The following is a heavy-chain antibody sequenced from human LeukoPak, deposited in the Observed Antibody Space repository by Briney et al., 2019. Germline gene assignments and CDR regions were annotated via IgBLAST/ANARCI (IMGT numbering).Heavy chain of an antibody. D-gene: IGHD3-3*01. CDR1: GFTVSSNY. CDR3: ARVWSDCYVANCYISEY. CDR2: IYSGGGA. V-gene: IGHV3-53*01. Sequence: GGSLRLSCAASGFTVSSNYMSWVRQAPGKGLECVSVIYSGGGAYYAGSVKGRFTISRDNSKNTLYLQMNSLRAEDTAVYYCARVWSDCYVANCYISEYWGQGTLVTVSS. J-gene: IGHJ4*02.